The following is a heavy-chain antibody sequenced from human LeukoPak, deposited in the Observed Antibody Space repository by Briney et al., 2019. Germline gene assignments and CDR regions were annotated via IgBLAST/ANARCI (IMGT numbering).Heavy chain of an antibody. V-gene: IGHV3-30*04. CDR3: ARDLGQYSSSSPTDY. CDR2: ISYDGSNK. J-gene: IGHJ4*02. CDR1: GFSFSSYA. D-gene: IGHD6-6*01. Sequence: PGGSLRLSCAGSGFSFSSYAMHWVRQAPGKGLEWVAVISYDGSNKYYADSVKGRFTISRDNSKNTLYLQMNSLRAEDTAVYYCARDLGQYSSSSPTDYWGQGTLVTVSS.